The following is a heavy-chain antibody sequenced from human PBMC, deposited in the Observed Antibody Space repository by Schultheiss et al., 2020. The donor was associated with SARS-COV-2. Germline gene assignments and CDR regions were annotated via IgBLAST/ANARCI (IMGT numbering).Heavy chain of an antibody. Sequence: GGSLRLSCAASGFTFSSYEMNWVRQAPGKGLEWVSYISSSGSTIYYADSVKGRFTISRDNAKNSLYLQMNSLRAEDTAVYYCASGGVIGFDPWGQGTLVTVSS. D-gene: IGHD3-3*01. CDR3: ASGGVIGFDP. J-gene: IGHJ5*02. CDR1: GFTFSSYE. V-gene: IGHV3-48*03. CDR2: ISSSGSTI.